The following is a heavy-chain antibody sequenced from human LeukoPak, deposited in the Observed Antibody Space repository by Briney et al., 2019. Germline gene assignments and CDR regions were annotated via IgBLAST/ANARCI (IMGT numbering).Heavy chain of an antibody. J-gene: IGHJ5*02. CDR3: ARGSIAVATGWFDP. CDR1: GGSISSYY. V-gene: IGHV4-59*01. CDR2: IYSNGIT. Sequence: SETLSLTCTVSGGSISSYYWSWIRQPLGKGPEWIGYIYSNGITNYNPSLKSRVTISVDTSKNQFSLKLSSVTAADTAVYYCARGSIAVATGWFDPWGQGTLVTVSS. D-gene: IGHD6-19*01.